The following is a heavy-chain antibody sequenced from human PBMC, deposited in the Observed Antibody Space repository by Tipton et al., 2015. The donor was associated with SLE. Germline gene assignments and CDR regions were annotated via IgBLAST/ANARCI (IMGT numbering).Heavy chain of an antibody. J-gene: IGHJ2*01. V-gene: IGHV4-30-4*01. CDR1: GGSISSGDYY. Sequence: LRLSCTVSGGSISSGDYYWNWIRQPPGKGLEWIGYIYYSGSTYYNPSLKSRVTISVDTSKNQFSLKLSSVTAADTAVYYCARGEGTGDYWYFDLWGRGTLVTVSS. CDR2: IYYSGST. CDR3: ARGEGTGDYWYFDL. D-gene: IGHD7-27*01.